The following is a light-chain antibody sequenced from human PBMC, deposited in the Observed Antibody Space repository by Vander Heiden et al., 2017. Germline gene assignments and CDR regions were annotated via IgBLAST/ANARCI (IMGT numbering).Light chain of an antibody. V-gene: IGLV1-40*01. J-gene: IGLJ3*02. Sequence: QSVLTRPPSVYGAPGHWVTTSCTGSSSNIGAGYDVHWYQQLPGTAPKLRIYGNNNRPSGVPDRFAGSESGTSASLAITGLQAEDEADYYCQSYDSSLSGWVFGGGTKLTVL. CDR2: GNN. CDR3: QSYDSSLSGWV. CDR1: SSNIGAGYD.